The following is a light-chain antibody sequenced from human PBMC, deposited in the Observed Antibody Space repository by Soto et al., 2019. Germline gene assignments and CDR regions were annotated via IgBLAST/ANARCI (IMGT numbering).Light chain of an antibody. J-gene: IGLJ3*02. V-gene: IGLV1-40*01. Sequence: QSVLTQPPSVTGAPGQRVTISCTGSNSNIGAGYDVHWYRQFPGTAPKLLIYGNINRPSGVPDRFSGSKSGTSASLAITGLQAEDEAHYYCGTWDSSLSAWVFGGGTQLTVL. CDR1: NSNIGAGYD. CDR2: GNI. CDR3: GTWDSSLSAWV.